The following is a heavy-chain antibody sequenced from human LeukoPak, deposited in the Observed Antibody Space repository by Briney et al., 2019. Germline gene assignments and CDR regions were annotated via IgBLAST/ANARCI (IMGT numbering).Heavy chain of an antibody. CDR3: ARVSSSWYQDWYFDL. V-gene: IGHV4-4*07. Sequence: SETLSLTCAVSGGSISSYYWSWIRQPAGKGLEWIGRIDTSGNTNYKPSLKSRVTMSVDTSKNQFSLKLNSVTAADTAVYYCARVSSSWYQDWYFDLWGRGTLVTVSS. CDR1: GGSISSYY. CDR2: IDTSGNT. J-gene: IGHJ2*01. D-gene: IGHD6-13*01.